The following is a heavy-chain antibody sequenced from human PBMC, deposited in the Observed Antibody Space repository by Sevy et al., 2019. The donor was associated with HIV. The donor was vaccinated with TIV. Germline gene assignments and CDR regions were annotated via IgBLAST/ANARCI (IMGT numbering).Heavy chain of an antibody. CDR1: GFTFSRYT. D-gene: IGHD2-8*01. Sequence: GGSLRLSCAASGFTFSRYTMTWVRQAPGKGLEWVSTFCFGDGTMNYADSAKGRFTISSDNSKNTLYLQMNSLRAEDTDIYACVREECTKPHHYWGLGVLVTVSS. CDR3: VREECTKPHHY. J-gene: IGHJ4*02. CDR2: FCFGDGTM. V-gene: IGHV3-23*01.